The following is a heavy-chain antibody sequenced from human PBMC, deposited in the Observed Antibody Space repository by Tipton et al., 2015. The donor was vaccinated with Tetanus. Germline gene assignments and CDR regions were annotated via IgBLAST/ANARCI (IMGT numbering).Heavy chain of an antibody. CDR3: ARDGSIFGVVIFPSSFGYYYYGMDV. D-gene: IGHD3-3*01. J-gene: IGHJ6*02. CDR2: ISYDGSNK. Sequence: RSLRLSCAASGFTFSSYGMHWVRQAPGKGLEWVAVISYDGSNKYYADSVKGRFTISRDNSKNTLYLQMNSLRAEDTAVYYCARDGSIFGVVIFPSSFGYYYYGMDVWGQGTTVTVSS. V-gene: IGHV3-30*03. CDR1: GFTFSSYG.